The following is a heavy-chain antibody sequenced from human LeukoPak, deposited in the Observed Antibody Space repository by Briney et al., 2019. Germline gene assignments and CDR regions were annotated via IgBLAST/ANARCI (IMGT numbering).Heavy chain of an antibody. CDR1: GDSLSVSSYY. Sequence: SETLSLTCTVSGDSLSVSSYYWTWMRQPAGKGLEYIGRIFSSGTTDYNPSLRSRVTISVDTSKNQFSLKLTSMTAADTAVYYCARQATTVVTYWYFDLWGRGTLVTVSS. CDR3: ARQATTVVTYWYFDL. CDR2: IFSSGTT. J-gene: IGHJ2*01. D-gene: IGHD4-23*01. V-gene: IGHV4-61*02.